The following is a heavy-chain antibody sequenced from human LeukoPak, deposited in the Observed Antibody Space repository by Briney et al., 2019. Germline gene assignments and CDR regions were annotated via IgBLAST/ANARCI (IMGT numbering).Heavy chain of an antibody. Sequence: SETLSLTCAVPSASVTSHHWAWIGQPAGKGLGWVGRVHFSGSTNYNPSLKSRVSISLDKSKNELSLTLNSVSAADTAVYYCARDESSRDDSGGYHYWGRGVLVTVSS. CDR2: VHFSGST. J-gene: IGHJ4*02. CDR1: SASVTSHH. D-gene: IGHD3-22*01. CDR3: ARDESSRDDSGGYHY. V-gene: IGHV4-4*07.